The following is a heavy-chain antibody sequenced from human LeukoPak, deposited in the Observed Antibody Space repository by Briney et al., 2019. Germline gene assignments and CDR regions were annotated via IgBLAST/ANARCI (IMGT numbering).Heavy chain of an antibody. D-gene: IGHD6-13*01. CDR3: AKAKAAAGLDY. J-gene: IGHJ4*02. CDR1: GFTFSSYG. V-gene: IGHV3-30*18. Sequence: PGGSLRLSCAASGFTFSSYGMHWVRQAPGKGLEWVAVISYDGSNKYYADSVKGRFTISRDNSKNTLYLQMNSLRAEDTAVYYCAKAKAAAGLDYWGQGTLVTVSS. CDR2: ISYDGSNK.